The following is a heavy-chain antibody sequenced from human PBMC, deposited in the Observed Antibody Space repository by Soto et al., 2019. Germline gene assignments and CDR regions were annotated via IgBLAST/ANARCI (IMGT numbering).Heavy chain of an antibody. D-gene: IGHD2-15*01. V-gene: IGHV4-59*08. CDR2: VYDRATT. Sequence: QVQLQESGPGLVKPSETLSLTCTLSGGSISTYYWSWIRQPPGKGLEWIGYVYDRATTSYNPSLTTRVTISADTSKNQFSLNLRSVTAADTAVYFCARIRSVFSGGRNDYWGQGILVTVSS. J-gene: IGHJ4*02. CDR1: GGSISTYY. CDR3: ARIRSVFSGGRNDY.